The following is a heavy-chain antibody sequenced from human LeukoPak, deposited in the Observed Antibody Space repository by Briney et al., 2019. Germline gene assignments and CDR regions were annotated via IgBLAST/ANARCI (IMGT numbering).Heavy chain of an antibody. CDR3: ARRISGWYEVGGPFDP. V-gene: IGHV1-69*04. J-gene: IGHJ5*02. Sequence: EASVKVSCKASGGTFSSYAISWVRQAPGQGLEWMGRIIPILGIANYAQKFQGRVTITADKSTSTAYMELSSLRSEDTAVYYCARRISGWYEVGGPFDPWGQGTLVTVSS. CDR2: IIPILGIA. D-gene: IGHD6-19*01. CDR1: GGTFSSYA.